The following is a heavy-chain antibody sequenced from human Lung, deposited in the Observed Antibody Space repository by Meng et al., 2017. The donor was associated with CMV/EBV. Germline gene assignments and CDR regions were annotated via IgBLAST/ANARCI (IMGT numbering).Heavy chain of an antibody. J-gene: IGHJ4*02. V-gene: IGHV4-38-2*02. Sequence: SETXSLXCSVSGSSIRPGYYWAWVRQPPGKGLEWIGSIFHSGTTYYNPSLKSRVTVSVDTSSSQFFLRLSSVTATDTAVYYCARVKGTTGPAYYFDYSGRGXLVTVSS. D-gene: IGHD4-11*01. CDR1: GSSIRPGYY. CDR2: IFHSGTT. CDR3: ARVKGTTGPAYYFDY.